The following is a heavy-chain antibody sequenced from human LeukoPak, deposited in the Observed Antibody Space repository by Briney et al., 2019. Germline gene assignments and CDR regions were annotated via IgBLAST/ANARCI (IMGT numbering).Heavy chain of an antibody. D-gene: IGHD3-10*01. Sequence: GGSLRLSCAASGFDFNSYSMTWIRQAPGKGLEWVSSISGSGSTIYYADSVKGRFTISRDNAKNSLYLQMNSLRAEDTAVYYCARGIVWFGEVGHDYWGQGTLVTVSS. V-gene: IGHV3-11*01. CDR3: ARGIVWFGEVGHDY. CDR1: GFDFNSYS. CDR2: ISGSGSTI. J-gene: IGHJ4*02.